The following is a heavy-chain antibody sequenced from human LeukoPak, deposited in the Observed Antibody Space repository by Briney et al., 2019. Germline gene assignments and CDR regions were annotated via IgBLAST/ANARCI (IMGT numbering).Heavy chain of an antibody. Sequence: GASVTVSFKASGYTFTGYYMHWVRQAPGQGLEWMGWINPNSGGTNYAQKFQGRVTMTRDTSISTAYMELSSLRSEDTAVYYCARGQRRGSGSEPQGFWGQGTLVTVSS. D-gene: IGHD3-10*01. J-gene: IGHJ4*02. CDR1: GYTFTGYY. CDR2: INPNSGGT. V-gene: IGHV1-2*02. CDR3: ARGQRRGSGSEPQGF.